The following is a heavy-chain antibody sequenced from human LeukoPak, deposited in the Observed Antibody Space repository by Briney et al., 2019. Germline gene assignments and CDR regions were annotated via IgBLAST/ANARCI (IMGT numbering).Heavy chain of an antibody. CDR3: ARGRRRSTIFGVVIIPSGAAGMDV. Sequence: ASVKVSCKASGYTFTSYGINWVRQATGQGLEWMGWMNPNSGNTGYAQKFQGRVTMTRNTSISTAYMELSSLRSEDTAVYYCARGRRRSTIFGVVIIPSGAAGMDVWGQGTTVTVSS. D-gene: IGHD3-3*01. CDR2: MNPNSGNT. J-gene: IGHJ6*02. V-gene: IGHV1-8*02. CDR1: GYTFTSYG.